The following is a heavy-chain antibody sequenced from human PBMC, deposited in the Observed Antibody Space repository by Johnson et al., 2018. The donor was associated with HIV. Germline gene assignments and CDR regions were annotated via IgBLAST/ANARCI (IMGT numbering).Heavy chain of an antibody. Sequence: VQLVESGGGVVRPGGSLRLSCAASGFTFDDYAMHWVRQAPGKGLECVSGISWNSGSIGYADSVKGRFTISRDNAKNSLYLQMNSLRAEDTALYYCARIHSSSSLSGFDIWGQGTMVTLSS. CDR3: ARIHSSSSLSGFDI. D-gene: IGHD6-6*01. J-gene: IGHJ3*02. V-gene: IGHV3-9*01. CDR1: GFTFDDYA. CDR2: ISWNSGSI.